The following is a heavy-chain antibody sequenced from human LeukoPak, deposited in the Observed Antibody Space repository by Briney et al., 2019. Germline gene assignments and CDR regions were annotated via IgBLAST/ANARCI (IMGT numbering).Heavy chain of an antibody. J-gene: IGHJ3*02. CDR2: INPSGGST. D-gene: IGHD1-14*01. Sequence: ASVKVSCMASGYTFTSYYMHWVRQAPGQGLEWMGIINPSGGSTSYAQKFQGRVTMTRDTSTSTVYMELSSLRSEDTAVYYCATTPQGGTPDLKNAFDIWGQGTMVTVSS. V-gene: IGHV1-46*01. CDR3: ATTPQGGTPDLKNAFDI. CDR1: GYTFTSYY.